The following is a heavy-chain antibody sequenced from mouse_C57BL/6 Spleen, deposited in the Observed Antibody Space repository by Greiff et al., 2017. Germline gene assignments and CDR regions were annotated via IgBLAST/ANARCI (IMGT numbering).Heavy chain of an antibody. V-gene: IGHV1-53*01. CDR3: ARCTAYDGYYWYFDV. J-gene: IGHJ1*03. CDR2: INPSNGGT. Sequence: QVQLQQPGTELVKPGASVKLSCKASGYTFTSYWMHWVKQRPGQGLEWIGNINPSNGGTNYNEKFKSKATLTVDNSASTSYMQLSSLTSEDSAVYYCARCTAYDGYYWYFDVWGTGTTVTVSS. D-gene: IGHD2-3*01. CDR1: GYTFTSYW.